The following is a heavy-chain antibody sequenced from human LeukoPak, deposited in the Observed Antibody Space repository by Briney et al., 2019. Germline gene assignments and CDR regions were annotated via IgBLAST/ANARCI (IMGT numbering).Heavy chain of an antibody. CDR1: GLTFSSYD. J-gene: IGHJ6*03. V-gene: IGHV3-23*01. CDR2: ISYGGWST. CDR3: ARRQSQWVTYGTYYYYMDV. D-gene: IGHD1-26*01. Sequence: GTLRLSCVASGLTFSSYDMSWVRQAPGKGLEWVSSISYGGWSTYYADSMKGRFTISRNNAKNTLYLQMNSLRAEDTAIYYCARRQSQWVTYGTYYYYMDVWGKGTTVTISS.